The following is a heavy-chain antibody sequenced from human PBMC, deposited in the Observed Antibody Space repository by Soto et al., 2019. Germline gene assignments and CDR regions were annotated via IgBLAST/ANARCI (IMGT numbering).Heavy chain of an antibody. J-gene: IGHJ4*02. CDR2: ISGSGTTT. CDR3: VKFFVDTGGSSGWPWYLNS. Sequence: EVQLLESGGGLVQPGGSLRLSCAASGFTFSKYAMSWVRQAPGKGLEWVSAISGSGTTTYSADSVRGRFTISRDNSNNMLYLQMNSPSPEDTALYYGVKFFVDTGGSSGWPWYLNSWGQGTLVTVS. D-gene: IGHD6-25*01. V-gene: IGHV3-23*01. CDR1: GFTFSKYA.